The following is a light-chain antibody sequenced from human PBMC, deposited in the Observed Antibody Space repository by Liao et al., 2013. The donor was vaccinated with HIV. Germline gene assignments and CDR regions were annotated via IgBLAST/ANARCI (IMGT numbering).Light chain of an antibody. J-gene: IGLJ2*01. Sequence: SYELTQPPSVSVAPGKTAKITCGGNNIGSKSVHWYQQKPGQAPVLVIYYDSDRPSGIPERFSGSNSGNTATLTISGTQAMDEADYYCQAWDSSTVAFGGGTKLTVL. CDR3: QAWDSSTVA. CDR1: NIGSKS. CDR2: YDS. V-gene: IGLV3-21*01.